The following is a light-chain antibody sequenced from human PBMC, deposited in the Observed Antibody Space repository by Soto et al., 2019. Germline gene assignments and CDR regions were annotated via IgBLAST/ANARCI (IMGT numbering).Light chain of an antibody. CDR1: QGIGND. V-gene: IGKV1-17*01. CDR3: LHLDSYPRT. J-gene: IGKJ1*01. CDR2: GAS. Sequence: DIQMTQSPSSLSASVGDRVTITCRASQGIGNDLGWYQQKPGKAPKRLIYGASILQCGVPSRFSGSGSGTAFTLTISSLQPEDFATYYCLHLDSYPRTFGQGTKVDIK.